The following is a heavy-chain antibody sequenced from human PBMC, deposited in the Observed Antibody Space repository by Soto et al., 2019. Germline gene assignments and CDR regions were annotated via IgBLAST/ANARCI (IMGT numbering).Heavy chain of an antibody. Sequence: QVQLVESGGGVVQPGRSLRLSCAASGFTFSNYGMHWVRQAPGKGLEWVAVILNDGSNRYHADSVKDRFTISRDNSKTKLYLQMTSLRAEATAVYYCARDDEYSGNGMDVWGQGTTVTVS. CDR1: GFTFSNYG. D-gene: IGHD3-10*01. V-gene: IGHV3-33*01. J-gene: IGHJ6*02. CDR3: ARDDEYSGNGMDV. CDR2: ILNDGSNR.